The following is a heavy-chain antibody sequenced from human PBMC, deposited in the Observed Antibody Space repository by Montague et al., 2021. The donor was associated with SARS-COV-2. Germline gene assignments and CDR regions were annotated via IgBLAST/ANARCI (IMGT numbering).Heavy chain of an antibody. D-gene: IGHD5-12*01. J-gene: IGHJ4*02. Sequence: CAISGDSVSSNSAAWNWIRQSPSRGLEWLGRTYYRSKWHNDYAVSVKSRITINPDTSKNQSSLQLKSVTPEDTAVYYCARGWVATIPHMDNWGQGSLVIVSS. CDR2: TYYRSKWHN. CDR3: ARGWVATIPHMDN. V-gene: IGHV6-1*01. CDR1: GDSVSSNSAA.